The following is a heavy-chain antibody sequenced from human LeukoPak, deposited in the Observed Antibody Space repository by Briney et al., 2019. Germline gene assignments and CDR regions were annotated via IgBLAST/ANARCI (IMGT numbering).Heavy chain of an antibody. CDR3: AGDWHWGSDY. J-gene: IGHJ4*02. Sequence: GGSLRLSCAASGFTFSSYAMHWVRQAPGKGLEWVAVISYDGSNKYYADSVKGRFTISRDNSKNTLYLQMNNLRVEDTAVYYCAGDWHWGSDYWGQGTLVTVSS. CDR1: GFTFSSYA. V-gene: IGHV3-30-3*01. CDR2: ISYDGSNK. D-gene: IGHD7-27*01.